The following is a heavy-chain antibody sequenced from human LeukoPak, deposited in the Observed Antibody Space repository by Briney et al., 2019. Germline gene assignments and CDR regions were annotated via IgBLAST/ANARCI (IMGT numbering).Heavy chain of an antibody. D-gene: IGHD6-19*01. CDR1: GYTFTSYG. CDR2: ISAYNGNT. J-gene: IGHJ4*02. CDR3: ASNSKTSSSAYDI. Sequence: GASVKVSCKASGYTFTSYGISWVRQAPGQGLEWMGWISAYNGNTNYAQELQGRVTMTTDTSTSTAYMELRSLRSDDMAVYYCASNSKTSSSAYDIGGQGPLVTVPS. V-gene: IGHV1-18*03.